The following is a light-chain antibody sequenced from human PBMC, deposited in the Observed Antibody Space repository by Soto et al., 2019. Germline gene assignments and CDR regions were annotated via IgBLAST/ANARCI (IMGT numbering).Light chain of an antibody. J-gene: IGKJ4*01. CDR3: QQYGSSPLT. CDR2: AAS. V-gene: IGKV3-20*01. CDR1: QSVSSNS. Sequence: EIVLTQSPGTLSLSPGERATLSCGASQSVSSNSLAWYQQTPGQAPRLLFYAASNRASNVPDRFSASGSGTDFTLTISRLEPEDFAVYHCQQYGSSPLTFGGGTKVEIK.